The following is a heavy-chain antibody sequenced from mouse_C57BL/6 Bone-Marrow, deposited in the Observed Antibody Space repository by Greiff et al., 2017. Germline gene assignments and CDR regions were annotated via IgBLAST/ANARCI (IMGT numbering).Heavy chain of an antibody. V-gene: IGHV3-1*01. CDR2: ISYSGST. J-gene: IGHJ1*03. CDR1: GYSITSGYD. D-gene: IGHD1-1*02. CDR3: ARAGLWRYFDV. Sequence: EVQLQESGPGMVKPSQSLSLTCTVTGYSITSGYDWHWIRHFPGNKLEWMGYISYSGSTNYNPSLKSRISITHDTSKTHFFLKLNSVTTEDTATYDWARAGLWRYFDVWGTGTTVTVSA.